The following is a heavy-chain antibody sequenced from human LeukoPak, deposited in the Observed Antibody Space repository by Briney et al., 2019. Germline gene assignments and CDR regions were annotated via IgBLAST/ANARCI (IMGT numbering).Heavy chain of an antibody. J-gene: IGHJ3*02. Sequence: SVKVSCKASGGTFSSYAISWVRQAPGQGLEWMGGIIPIFGTANYAQKFQGRVTITADESTSTAYMELSSLRSEDTAVYYCARDPGIGIAAAGDAFDIWGQGTVVTVSS. CDR3: ARDPGIGIAAAGDAFDI. D-gene: IGHD6-13*01. CDR1: GGTFSSYA. V-gene: IGHV1-69*13. CDR2: IIPIFGTA.